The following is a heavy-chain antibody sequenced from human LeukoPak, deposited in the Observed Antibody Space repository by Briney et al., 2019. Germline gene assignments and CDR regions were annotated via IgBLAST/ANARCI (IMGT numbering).Heavy chain of an antibody. V-gene: IGHV3-64*01. D-gene: IGHD6-13*01. Sequence: GGSLRLSCAASGFTFSSYAMHWVRQAPGKGLEYVSAISSNGGSTYYANSVKGRFTISRDNSKNTLYLQMGSLRAEDMAVYYCARAEGSSWPFDYWGQGTLVTVSS. J-gene: IGHJ4*02. CDR1: GFTFSSYA. CDR3: ARAEGSSWPFDY. CDR2: ISSNGGST.